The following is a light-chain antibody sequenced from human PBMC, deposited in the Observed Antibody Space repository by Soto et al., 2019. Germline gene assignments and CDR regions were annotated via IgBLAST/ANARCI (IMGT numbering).Light chain of an antibody. J-gene: IGKJ5*01. CDR1: RDIGKY. CDR3: QQYNSLPPT. Sequence: DIQMTQSPSSLSASVGDRVTITCQASRDIGKYLNWFQEKPGKAPKLLIYDASNLQTGVPSRFSGGGSGTDFSFTISSLQPEDFATYYFQQYNSLPPTFGQGTRLEI. V-gene: IGKV1-33*01. CDR2: DAS.